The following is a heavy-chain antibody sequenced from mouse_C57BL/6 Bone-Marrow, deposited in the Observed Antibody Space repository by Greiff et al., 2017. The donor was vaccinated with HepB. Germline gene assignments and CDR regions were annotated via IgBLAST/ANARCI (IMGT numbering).Heavy chain of an antibody. V-gene: IGHV5-6*01. D-gene: IGHD2-2*01. Sequence: EVQWVESGGDLVKPGGSLKLSCAASGFTFSSYGMSWVRQTPDKRLEWVATISSGGSYTYYPDSVKGRFTISRDNAKNTLYLQMSSLKSEDTAMYYCARQYGYSWFAYWGQGTLVTVSA. J-gene: IGHJ3*01. CDR3: ARQYGYSWFAY. CDR2: ISSGGSYT. CDR1: GFTFSSYG.